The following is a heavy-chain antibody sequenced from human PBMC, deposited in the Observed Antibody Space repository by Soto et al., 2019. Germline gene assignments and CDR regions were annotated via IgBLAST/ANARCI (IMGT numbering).Heavy chain of an antibody. J-gene: IGHJ6*02. CDR2: IYHSGST. D-gene: IGHD2-2*01. V-gene: IGHV4-4*02. CDR3: ARGSTRPIDINYYYGMDV. CDR1: GGSISSSNW. Sequence: QVQLQESGPGLVKPSGTLSLTCAVSGGSISSSNWWSWVRQPPGKGLEWIGEIYHSGSTNYNPSRKRRVTISVDKSKNQFSLKLSSVTAADTAVYYCARGSTRPIDINYYYGMDVWGQGTTVTVSS.